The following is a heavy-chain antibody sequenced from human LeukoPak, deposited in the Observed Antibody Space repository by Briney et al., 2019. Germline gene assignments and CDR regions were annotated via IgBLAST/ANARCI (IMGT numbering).Heavy chain of an antibody. Sequence: PGGSLRLSCAASGFTFSSYAMSWVREAPGKGLEWVSAISGSGGSTYYADSVKGRFTISRDNSKNTLYLQMNSLRAEDTAVYYCANPLWFGELVERDYWGQGTLVTVSS. CDR1: GFTFSSYA. D-gene: IGHD3-10*01. CDR2: ISGSGGST. V-gene: IGHV3-23*01. J-gene: IGHJ4*02. CDR3: ANPLWFGELVERDY.